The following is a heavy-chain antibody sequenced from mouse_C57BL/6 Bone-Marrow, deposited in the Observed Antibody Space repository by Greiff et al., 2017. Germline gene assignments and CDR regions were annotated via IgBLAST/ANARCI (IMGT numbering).Heavy chain of an antibody. Sequence: DVKLQESGPVLVKPGASVKMSCKASGYTFTDYYMNWVKQSHGKSLEWIGVINPYNGGTSYNQKFKGKATLIVDKSSSTAYMELNSLTSEDSAVYYCARSSSYDYDGYYYAMDYWGQGTSVTVSS. J-gene: IGHJ4*01. V-gene: IGHV1-19*01. CDR3: ARSSSYDYDGYYYAMDY. D-gene: IGHD2-4*01. CDR2: INPYNGGT. CDR1: GYTFTDYY.